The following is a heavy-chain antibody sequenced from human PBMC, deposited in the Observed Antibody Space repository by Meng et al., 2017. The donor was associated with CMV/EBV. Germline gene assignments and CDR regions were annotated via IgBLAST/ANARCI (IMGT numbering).Heavy chain of an antibody. CDR3: ARDPGILSGYYPPSDWFDP. D-gene: IGHD3-22*01. V-gene: IGHV4-39*07. CDR1: GGSISSSSYY. Sequence: SETLSLTCTVSGGSISSSSYYWGWIRQPPGKGLEWIGSIYYSGRTYSNPSLKSPVTISVDTSKNQFSLKQSSVTAADTAVYYCARDPGILSGYYPPSDWFDPWGQGTLVTVSS. J-gene: IGHJ5*02. CDR2: IYYSGRT.